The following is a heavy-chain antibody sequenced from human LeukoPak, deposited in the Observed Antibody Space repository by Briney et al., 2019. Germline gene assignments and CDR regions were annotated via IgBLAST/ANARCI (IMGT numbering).Heavy chain of an antibody. J-gene: IGHJ4*02. CDR1: GFIFSSYW. Sequence: PGGSLRLSCAASGFIFSSYWMSWVRQAPGKGLEWVANIKQGGSEKYYVDSVKGRFTISRDNAKNSLFLQMNSLRAEDTAVYYCARLVYGGYFDYWGQGTLVTVSS. D-gene: IGHD3-16*01. V-gene: IGHV3-7*01. CDR2: IKQGGSEK. CDR3: ARLVYGGYFDY.